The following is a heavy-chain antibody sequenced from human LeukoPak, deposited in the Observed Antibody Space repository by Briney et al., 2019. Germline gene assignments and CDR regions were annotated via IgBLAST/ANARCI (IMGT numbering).Heavy chain of an antibody. D-gene: IGHD4-17*01. V-gene: IGHV3-30*18. CDR3: AKESGIRSYGAYFPH. J-gene: IGHJ1*01. Sequence: GGSLRLSCAASGFTFSSHGMQWVRQAPGKGLEWVAVISYDGGTKYYADSVKGRFTISRDNSKSALFLQMNSLRAEDTAVYYCAKESGIRSYGAYFPHWGQGTLVTVSS. CDR2: ISYDGGTK. CDR1: GFTFSSHG.